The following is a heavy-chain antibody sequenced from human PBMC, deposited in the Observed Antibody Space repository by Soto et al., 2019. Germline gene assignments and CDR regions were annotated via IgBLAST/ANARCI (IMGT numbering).Heavy chain of an antibody. CDR3: ARDGGISRGAFDI. Sequence: QMQLQESGPGLVKPSETLSLTCTVSGGSISSYYWSCIRQTAGKGLEWIGRIYTSGSTNYNPSLKSRVTLSVDTSKNQFSLKLNSVTAADTAVYYCARDGGISRGAFDIWGQGTMVTVSS. V-gene: IGHV4-4*07. CDR1: GGSISSYY. J-gene: IGHJ3*02. D-gene: IGHD3-3*01. CDR2: IYTSGST.